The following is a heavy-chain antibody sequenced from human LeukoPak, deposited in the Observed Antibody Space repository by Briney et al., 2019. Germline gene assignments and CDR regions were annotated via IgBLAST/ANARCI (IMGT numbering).Heavy chain of an antibody. CDR3: AIRRGIAARY. CDR1: GGSISSYY. Sequence: SETLSLTCTVSGGSISSYYWSWIRQPPGKGLEWIGEINHSGSTNYNPSLKSRVTISVDTSKNQFSLKLSSVTAADTAVYYCAIRRGIAARYWGQGTLVTVSS. V-gene: IGHV4-34*01. D-gene: IGHD6-6*01. J-gene: IGHJ4*02. CDR2: INHSGST.